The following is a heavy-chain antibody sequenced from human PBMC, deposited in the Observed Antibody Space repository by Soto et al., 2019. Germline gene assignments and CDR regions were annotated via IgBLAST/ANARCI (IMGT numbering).Heavy chain of an antibody. CDR3: ARGYGDYHASWSSRSAFDI. CDR1: GGNFSSYA. J-gene: IGHJ3*02. CDR2: IIPIFGTA. Sequence: GASVKVSCKASGGNFSSYAISWVRQAPGQGLEWMGGIIPIFGTANYAQKFQGRVTITADESTSTAYMELSSLRSEDTAVYYCARGYGDYHASWSSRSAFDIWGQGTMVTVSS. D-gene: IGHD4-17*01. V-gene: IGHV1-69*13.